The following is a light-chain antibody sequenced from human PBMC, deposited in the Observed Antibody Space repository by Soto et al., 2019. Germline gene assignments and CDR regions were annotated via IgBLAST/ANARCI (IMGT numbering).Light chain of an antibody. CDR1: QSINRF. CDR2: AAS. J-gene: IGKJ4*01. Sequence: DIQMTQSPSSLSASVGDRVTITCRASQSINRFLNWYQLKPGKAPKLLIFAASSLQSGVPPRFSGSGSETDFTLTINDLHPEDVATYYCQQSYTFPRLTFGGGTKV. CDR3: QQSYTFPRLT. V-gene: IGKV1-39*01.